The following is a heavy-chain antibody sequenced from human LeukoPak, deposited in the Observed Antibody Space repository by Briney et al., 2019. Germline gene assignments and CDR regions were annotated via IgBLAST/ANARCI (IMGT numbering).Heavy chain of an antibody. V-gene: IGHV3-33*01. CDR3: AREHSSGWYVDAFDI. D-gene: IGHD6-19*01. J-gene: IGHJ3*02. CDR1: GFTFSSYG. CDR2: IWYDGSNK. Sequence: QPGRSLRLSCAASGFTFSSYGMHWVRQAPGKGLEWVAVIWYDGSNKYYADSVKGRFTISRDNSKNTLYLQMNSLRAEDTAVYYCAREHSSGWYVDAFDIWGQGTMVTVSS.